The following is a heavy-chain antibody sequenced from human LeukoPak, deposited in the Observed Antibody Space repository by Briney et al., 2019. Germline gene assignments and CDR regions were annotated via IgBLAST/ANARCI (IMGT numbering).Heavy chain of an antibody. V-gene: IGHV3-49*04. CDR2: IRSKAYGGTT. Sequence: PGRSLRLSCTASGFTLGDYAMGWVRQAPGKGLEWGGFIRSKAYGGTTEYAASVKGRFTISRDDSKSIAYLQMNSLKTEDTAVYYCTRLRFLEWLFPDYWGQGTLVTVSS. CDR3: TRLRFLEWLFPDY. J-gene: IGHJ4*02. D-gene: IGHD3-3*01. CDR1: GFTLGDYA.